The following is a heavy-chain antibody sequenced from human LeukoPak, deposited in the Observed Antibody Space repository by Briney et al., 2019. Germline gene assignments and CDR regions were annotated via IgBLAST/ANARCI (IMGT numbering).Heavy chain of an antibody. CDR2: IYYSGST. D-gene: IGHD1-14*01. CDR1: GGSISSYY. V-gene: IGHV4-59*08. Sequence: SETLSLTCTVSGGSISSYYWSWIRRPPGKGLEWIGYIYYSGSTNYNPSLKSRVTISVDTSKNQFSLKLSSVTAADTAVYYCARQLSYPRTFDIWGQGTMVTVSS. CDR3: ARQLSYPRTFDI. J-gene: IGHJ3*02.